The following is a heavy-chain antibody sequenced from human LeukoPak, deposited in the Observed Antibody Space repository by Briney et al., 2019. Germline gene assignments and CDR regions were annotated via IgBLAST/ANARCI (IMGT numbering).Heavy chain of an antibody. CDR2: IIPILGIA. J-gene: IGHJ5*02. D-gene: IGHD2-2*01. CDR1: GGTFSSYT. Sequence: SVKVSCKASGGTFSSYTISWVRQAPGQGLEWMGRIIPILGIANYAQKFQGRVTITADKSTSTAYMELSSLRSEDTAVYYCARDPETVVVVPAAYTPFHPWGQGTLVTVSS. CDR3: ARDPETVVVVPAAYTPFHP. V-gene: IGHV1-69*04.